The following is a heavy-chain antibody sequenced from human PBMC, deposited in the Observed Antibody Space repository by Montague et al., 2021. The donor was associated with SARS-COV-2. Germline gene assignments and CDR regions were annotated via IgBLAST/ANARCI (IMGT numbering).Heavy chain of an antibody. CDR1: GVSFSGYY. CDR3: ARLRDGVVPSPILGIGPYFTYYYVDV. J-gene: IGHJ6*03. V-gene: IGHV4-34*01. CDR2: INHGGNT. D-gene: IGHD2-15*01. Sequence: SETLSLTCAVHGVSFSGYYWNWIRQPPGKGLEWIGEINHGGNTNYNPSLKNRLTISVDTSKNQFSLKLTSVAATDTAVYYCARLRDGVVPSPILGIGPYFTYYYVDVWGKGTTVTVSS.